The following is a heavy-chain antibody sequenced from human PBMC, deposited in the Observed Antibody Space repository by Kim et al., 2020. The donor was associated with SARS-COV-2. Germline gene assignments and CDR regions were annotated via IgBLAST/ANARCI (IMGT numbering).Heavy chain of an antibody. CDR3: ARGGDSSSWYAFDY. J-gene: IGHJ4*02. Sequence: GGSLRLSCAASGFTFSSYDMHWVRQATGKGLEWVSAIGTAGDTYYPGSVKGRFTISRENAKNSLYLQMNSLRAGDTAVYYCARGGDSSSWYAFDYWGQGTLVTVSS. D-gene: IGHD6-13*01. V-gene: IGHV3-13*04. CDR2: IGTAGDT. CDR1: GFTFSSYD.